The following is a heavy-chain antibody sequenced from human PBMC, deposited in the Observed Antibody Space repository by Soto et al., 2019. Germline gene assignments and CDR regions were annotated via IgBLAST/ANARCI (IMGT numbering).Heavy chain of an antibody. J-gene: IGHJ4*02. CDR2: VDHSGRT. CDR3: AKKGYYPSGKINLFDS. Sequence: PSETLSLTCAVSGYSINSDYYLGLIRHPPGKVLEWIGSVDHSGRTYYSPSLRSRLTIFIDTSKNQFSLRLTSVTAADTAMYFCAKKGYYPSGKINLFDSWGPGTLVTVSS. V-gene: IGHV4-38-2*01. CDR1: GYSINSDYY. D-gene: IGHD3-10*01.